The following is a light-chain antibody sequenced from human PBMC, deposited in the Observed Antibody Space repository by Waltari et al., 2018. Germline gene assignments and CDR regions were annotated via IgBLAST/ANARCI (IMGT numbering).Light chain of an antibody. J-gene: IGLJ2*01. CDR3: AAWDDSLNGVV. CDR1: SSNIGSTT. CDR2: TNN. V-gene: IGLV1-44*01. Sequence: QSVLTQPPPTSGTPGQRVTIACSGSSSNIGSTTLNWYQQLPGTAPKLLIYTNNQRPSGVPDRFSGSRSGTSASLAISGLQSEDEAGYHCAAWDDSLNGVVFGGGTKVTVL.